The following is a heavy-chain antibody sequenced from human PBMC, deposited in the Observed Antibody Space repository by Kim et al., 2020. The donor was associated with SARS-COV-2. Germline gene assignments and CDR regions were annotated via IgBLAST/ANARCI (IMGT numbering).Heavy chain of an antibody. D-gene: IGHD3-22*01. V-gene: IGHV3-20*01. CDR3: ARERDYDTRALDY. Sequence: YADSVKGRFTISRDNAKNSLYLQMNSLRAEDTALYHCARERDYDTRALDYWGQGTLVTVSS. J-gene: IGHJ4*02.